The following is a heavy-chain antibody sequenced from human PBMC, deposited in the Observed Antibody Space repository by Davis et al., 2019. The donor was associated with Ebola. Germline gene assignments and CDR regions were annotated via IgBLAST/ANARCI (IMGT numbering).Heavy chain of an antibody. CDR1: GYTFTNYD. J-gene: IGHJ3*02. CDR3: AREVRRHCSGGRCYTGVALDI. Sequence: ASVKVSCKTSGYTFTNYDITWVRQATGQGLEWMGWLNPNSGNTGYAQKFQGRVSMTGNTSISTAYMELSGLGSEDTAVYYCAREVRRHCSGGRCYTGVALDIWGQGTVVTVSS. D-gene: IGHD2-15*01. CDR2: LNPNSGNT. V-gene: IGHV1-8*01.